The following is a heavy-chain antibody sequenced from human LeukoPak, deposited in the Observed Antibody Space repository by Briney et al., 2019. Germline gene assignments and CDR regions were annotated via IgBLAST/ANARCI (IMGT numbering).Heavy chain of an antibody. D-gene: IGHD2-2*02. CDR3: ARGLGYCSSTSCYISNWFDP. CDR1: GYTFTSYG. J-gene: IGHJ5*02. CDR2: ISAYNGNT. Sequence: ASVKVSCKASGYTFTSYGISWVRQAPGQGLEWMGWISAYNGNTNYAQKLQGRVTMTTDTSTSTAYMELRSLRSDDTAVYYCARGLGYCSSTSCYISNWFDPWGQGTLVTVSS. V-gene: IGHV1-18*01.